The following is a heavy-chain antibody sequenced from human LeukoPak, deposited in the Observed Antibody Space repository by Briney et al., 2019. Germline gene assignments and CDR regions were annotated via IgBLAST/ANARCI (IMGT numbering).Heavy chain of an antibody. Sequence: GGSLRLSCAASGFTFSSYSMNWVRQAPGKGLEWVSSITSSSGSTIYYADSVKGRFTISRDNAKNSLYLQMNSLRAEDTAVYYCARGQIAAAIDYWGQGILVTVSS. CDR1: GFTFSSYS. J-gene: IGHJ4*02. CDR2: ITSSSGSTI. CDR3: ARGQIAAAIDY. V-gene: IGHV3-21*04. D-gene: IGHD6-13*01.